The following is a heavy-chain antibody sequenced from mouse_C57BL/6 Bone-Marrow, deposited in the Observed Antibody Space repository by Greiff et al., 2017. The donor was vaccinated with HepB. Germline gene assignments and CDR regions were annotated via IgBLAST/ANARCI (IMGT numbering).Heavy chain of an antibody. J-gene: IGHJ2*01. D-gene: IGHD1-1*01. Sequence: EVQLQQSGPELVKPGASVKISCKASGYTFTDYYMNWVKQSHGKSLEWIGDINPNNGGTSYNQKFKGKATLTVEKSSSTAYMELRSLTSEDSAVYYCARNYGSIYFDYWGQGTTLTVSS. CDR1: GYTFTDYY. V-gene: IGHV1-26*01. CDR2: INPNNGGT. CDR3: ARNYGSIYFDY.